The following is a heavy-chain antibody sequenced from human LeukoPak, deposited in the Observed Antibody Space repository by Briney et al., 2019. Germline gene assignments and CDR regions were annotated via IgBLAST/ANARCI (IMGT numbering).Heavy chain of an antibody. V-gene: IGHV4-61*01. CDR3: ARDGSSSPPYYYYGMDV. CDR1: GGSVSSGSYY. Sequence: PSETLSLTCTVSGGSVSSGSYYWSWIRQPPGKGLEWIGYIYYSGSPNYNPSLKSRVTISVDTSKNQFSLKLSSVPAADTAVYYCARDGSSSPPYYYYGMDVWGQGTTVTVSS. J-gene: IGHJ6*02. CDR2: IYYSGSP. D-gene: IGHD6-6*01.